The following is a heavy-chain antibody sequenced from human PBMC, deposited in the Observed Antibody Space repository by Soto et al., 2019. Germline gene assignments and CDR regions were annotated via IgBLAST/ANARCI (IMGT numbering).Heavy chain of an antibody. V-gene: IGHV5-51*01. J-gene: IGHJ3*02. CDR1: GYSFTSYW. CDR2: IYPGDSDT. D-gene: IGHD3-22*01. CDR3: ATVPYDSSGYYDAFDI. Sequence: ESLKISCKGSGYSFTSYWIGWVRQMPGKGLEWMGIIYPGDSDTRYSPSFQGQVTISADKSISTAYLQWSSLKASDTAMYYCATVPYDSSGYYDAFDIWGQGTMVTVSS.